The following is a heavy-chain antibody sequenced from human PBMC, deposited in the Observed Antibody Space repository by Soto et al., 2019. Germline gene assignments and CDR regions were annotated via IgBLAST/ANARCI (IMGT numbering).Heavy chain of an antibody. D-gene: IGHD3-22*01. V-gene: IGHV4-61*01. CDR2: IYYSGST. CDR3: ASAEHVTYYYDSSRLNFDD. J-gene: IGHJ4*02. CDR1: GGSVSSGSYY. Sequence: SETLSLTCTVSGGSVSSGSYYWSWIRQPPGKGLEWIGYIYYSGSTNYNPSLKSRVTISVDTSKNQFSLKLSSVTAADTAVYYCASAEHVTYYYDSSRLNFDDWGQGTLVTVSS.